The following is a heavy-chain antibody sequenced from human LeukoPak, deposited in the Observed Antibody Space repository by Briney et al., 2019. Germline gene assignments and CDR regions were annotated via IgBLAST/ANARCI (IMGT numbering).Heavy chain of an antibody. CDR1: GYTFNSYY. CDR2: INPSGGST. Sequence: ASVTVSCKASGYTFNSYYMHWVRQAPGQGLEWMGIINPSGGSTSYATKFQGRVTMTRDTSTSTVYMELSSLKSEDTAVYYCARATRNCGGGDCYTVPPQKNYGMDVWGQGTTVTVSS. V-gene: IGHV1-46*02. D-gene: IGHD2-21*02. J-gene: IGHJ6*02. CDR3: ARATRNCGGGDCYTVPPQKNYGMDV.